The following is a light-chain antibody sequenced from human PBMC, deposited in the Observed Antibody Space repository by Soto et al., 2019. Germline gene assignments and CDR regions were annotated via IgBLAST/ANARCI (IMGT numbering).Light chain of an antibody. CDR3: QQSYDTPWT. Sequence: DIQMTQSPSSLSASVGDRVTITCRASQSISSYLNWYQQKPGKAPKLLINDASSLQSGVPSRFSGSGSGTDFTLTISSLQPEDFATYYCQQSYDTPWTFCQGTKVEIK. V-gene: IGKV1-39*01. CDR1: QSISSY. J-gene: IGKJ1*01. CDR2: DAS.